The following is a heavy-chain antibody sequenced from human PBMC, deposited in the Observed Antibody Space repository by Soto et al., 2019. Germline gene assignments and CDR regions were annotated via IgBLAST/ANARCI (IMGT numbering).Heavy chain of an antibody. CDR1: VGSITSGGYF. V-gene: IGHV4-31*03. Sequence: SETLSLTCTVSVGSITSGGYFWSWIRQHPGKGLEWIGYIYYSGSTYYNPSLKSRVTISVDTSKNQFSLKLNSVTAADTAVYYCARCMTTISPGGDYYYGMDVWGQGTTVTVSS. D-gene: IGHD4-4*01. J-gene: IGHJ6*02. CDR2: IYYSGST. CDR3: ARCMTTISPGGDYYYGMDV.